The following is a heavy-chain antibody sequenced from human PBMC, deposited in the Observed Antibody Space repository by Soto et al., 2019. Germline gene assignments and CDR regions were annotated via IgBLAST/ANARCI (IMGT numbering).Heavy chain of an antibody. CDR1: GGTFSNYA. V-gene: IGHV1-69*01. CDR3: ARGRGLGAAYRGFDP. J-gene: IGHJ5*02. CDR2: SIPMLGTA. Sequence: QVQLVQSGAEVKKPGSSVKVSCKASGGTFSNYAINWVRQAPGQGLEWMGGSIPMLGTASYAQKFQGRVTITADESTSTAYMELSSLRSEDTAVYYCARGRGLGAAYRGFDPWGQETLVTVSS. D-gene: IGHD4-4*01.